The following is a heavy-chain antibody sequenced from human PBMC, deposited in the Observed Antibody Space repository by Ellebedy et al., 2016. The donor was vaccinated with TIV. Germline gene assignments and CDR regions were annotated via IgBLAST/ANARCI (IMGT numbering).Heavy chain of an antibody. CDR1: GGSISSSSYY. J-gene: IGHJ4*02. Sequence: MPSETLSLTCTVSGGSISSSSYYWGWIRQPPGKGLEWIGSIYYSGSTYYNPSTKSRVTISVDTSKNQFSLKLSSVTAADTAVYYCASESRATYYFDYWGQGTLVTVSS. V-gene: IGHV4-39*01. D-gene: IGHD6-13*01. CDR2: IYYSGST. CDR3: ASESRATYYFDY.